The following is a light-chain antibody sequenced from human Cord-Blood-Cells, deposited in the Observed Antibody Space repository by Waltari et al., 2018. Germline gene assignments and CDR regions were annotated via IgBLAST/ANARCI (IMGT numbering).Light chain of an antibody. Sequence: QSALTQPASVSGSPGQSITISCTGTSSDVGGYNYVSWYQQHPGKAPKLMIDDVSTRPSGVSNRFSGSKSGNTASLTISGLQAEDEADYYCSSYTSSSPYVFGTGTKVTVL. CDR2: DVS. V-gene: IGLV2-14*03. CDR1: SSDVGGYNY. CDR3: SSYTSSSPYV. J-gene: IGLJ1*01.